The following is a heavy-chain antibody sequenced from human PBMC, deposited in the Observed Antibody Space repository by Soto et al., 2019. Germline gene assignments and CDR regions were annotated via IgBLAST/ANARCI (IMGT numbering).Heavy chain of an antibody. CDR3: ARDPHGDSSGLHDAFDI. V-gene: IGHV3-74*01. D-gene: IGHD6-19*01. CDR1: GFTFSNYW. Sequence: GGSLRLSCAASGFTFSNYWMHWVRQVPGKGLVWVSRLKTDGTAANYADFVKGRFTISIDNAKNTLFLQLNSLRAEDTAVYYCARDPHGDSSGLHDAFDILGQGTMVTVSS. CDR2: LKTDGTAA. J-gene: IGHJ3*02.